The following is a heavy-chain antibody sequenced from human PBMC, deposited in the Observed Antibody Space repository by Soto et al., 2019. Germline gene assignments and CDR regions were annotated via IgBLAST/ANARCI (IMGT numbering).Heavy chain of an antibody. Sequence: QVQLVQSGAEVKKPGSSVKVSCKASGGTFSSYAISWVRQAPGQGLEWMGGIIPIFGTANYAQKFQGRVTITADESTRTAYMELSSLRAEDTAVYYCARENNTIFGVVIIPGGMDVWGQGTTVTVSS. CDR3: ARENNTIFGVVIIPGGMDV. CDR2: IIPIFGTA. D-gene: IGHD3-3*01. V-gene: IGHV1-69*01. J-gene: IGHJ6*02. CDR1: GGTFSSYA.